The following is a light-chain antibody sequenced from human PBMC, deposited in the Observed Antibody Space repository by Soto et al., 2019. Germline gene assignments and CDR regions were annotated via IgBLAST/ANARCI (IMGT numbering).Light chain of an antibody. J-gene: IGKJ4*01. V-gene: IGKV4-1*01. Sequence: DIVMTQSPDSLAVSLGERATISCKSSQTISYTSINKTYLAWYQQRPGQPPKLLIYWASIRGSGVPDRLGGSGFGRDFTLTISRLQTEDVAAYYCQQYFSYPLTFGGGTKVEVK. CDR1: QTISYTSINKTY. CDR2: WAS. CDR3: QQYFSYPLT.